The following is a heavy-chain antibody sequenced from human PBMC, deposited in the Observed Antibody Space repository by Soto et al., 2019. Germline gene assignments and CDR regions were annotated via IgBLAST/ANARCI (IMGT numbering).Heavy chain of an antibody. Sequence: HPGGSLRLSCAASGFTFSSYDMHWVRQATGKGLEWVSAIGTAGDTYYPGSVKGRFTISRENAKNSLYLQMNSLRAGDTAVYYCARAPRAKYYDFWSGYLFSPHYGMDVWGQGTTVTVSS. CDR3: ARAPRAKYYDFWSGYLFSPHYGMDV. J-gene: IGHJ6*02. V-gene: IGHV3-13*01. CDR2: IGTAGDT. CDR1: GFTFSSYD. D-gene: IGHD3-3*01.